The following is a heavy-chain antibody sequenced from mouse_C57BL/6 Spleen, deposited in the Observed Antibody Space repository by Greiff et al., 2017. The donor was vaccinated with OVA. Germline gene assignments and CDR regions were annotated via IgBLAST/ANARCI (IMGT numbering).Heavy chain of an antibody. CDR3: AGGGVNYGSDGFAY. J-gene: IGHJ3*01. CDR1: GFNITDYY. D-gene: IGHD2-1*01. CDR2: IDPEDGET. V-gene: IGHV14-2*01. Sequence: VQLQQSGAELVKPGASVKLSCTASGFNITDYYMNWVKQRTEQGLEWIGRIDPEDGETKYAPKFQGKATLTADTSSNTAYLQLSSLTSEDTAVYYCAGGGVNYGSDGFAYWGQGTLVTVSA.